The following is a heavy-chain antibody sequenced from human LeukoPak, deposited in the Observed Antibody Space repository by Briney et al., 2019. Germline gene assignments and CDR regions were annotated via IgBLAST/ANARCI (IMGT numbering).Heavy chain of an antibody. V-gene: IGHV4-59*08. J-gene: IGHJ4*02. CDR1: GGSISSYY. Sequence: SEALSLTCTVSGGSISSYYWSWIRQPPGKGLEWIGYIYSGSTNYNPSLKSRVTMSVDTSKNQLSLKLTSVTAADTAVYYCARGRDGYNDWGQGTLVTVSS. CDR2: IYSGST. D-gene: IGHD5-24*01. CDR3: ARGRDGYND.